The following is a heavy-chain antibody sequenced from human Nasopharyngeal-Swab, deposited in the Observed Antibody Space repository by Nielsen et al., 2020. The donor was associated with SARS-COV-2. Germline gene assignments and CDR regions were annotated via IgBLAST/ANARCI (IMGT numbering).Heavy chain of an antibody. CDR1: GGTFSSYA. CDR3: ARQDVVVPAAKSKKYYMDV. J-gene: IGHJ6*03. Sequence: SVKVSCKASGGTFSSYAISWVRQATGQGLEWMGGIIPIFGTANYAQKFQGRVTITADESTSTAYMELSSLRSEDTAVYYCARQDVVVPAAKSKKYYMDVWGKGTTVTVSS. D-gene: IGHD2-2*01. CDR2: IIPIFGTA. V-gene: IGHV1-69*13.